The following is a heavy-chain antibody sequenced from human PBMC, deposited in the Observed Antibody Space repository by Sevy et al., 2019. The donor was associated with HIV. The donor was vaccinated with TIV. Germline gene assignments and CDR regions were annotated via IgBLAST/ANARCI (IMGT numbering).Heavy chain of an antibody. D-gene: IGHD6-13*01. CDR3: ARDLRVDAGYLSDY. CDR2: TYYKSKWYN. J-gene: IGHJ4*02. CDR1: GDSVSSNSAA. V-gene: IGHV6-1*01. Sequence: SQTLSLTCAISGDSVSSNSAAWNWIRQSPSRGLEWLGRTYYKSKWYNDYAVSVQSRITINPDTSKNQFSLQLNSVTPEDTAVYYCARDLRVDAGYLSDYWGQGTLVTVSS.